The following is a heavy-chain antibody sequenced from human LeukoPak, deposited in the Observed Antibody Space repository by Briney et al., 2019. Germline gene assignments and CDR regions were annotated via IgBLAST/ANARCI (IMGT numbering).Heavy chain of an antibody. CDR2: IYHSGST. J-gene: IGHJ5*02. D-gene: IGHD5-18*01. CDR1: GYSISSGYY. V-gene: IGHV4-38-2*01. Sequence: SSETLSLTCAVSGYSISSGYYWGWIRPPPGKGLEWIGNIYHSGSTYYNPSLKSRVTISVDTSKNQFSLKLSSVTAADTAVYYCAGRYSYGQTWFDPWGQGTLVTVSS. CDR3: AGRYSYGQTWFDP.